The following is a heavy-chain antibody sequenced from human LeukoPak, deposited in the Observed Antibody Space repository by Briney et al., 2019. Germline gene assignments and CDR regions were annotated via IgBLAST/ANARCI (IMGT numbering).Heavy chain of an antibody. Sequence: ASVKVSCKASGYTFTTYDINWVRQATGQGLEWMGWMDPNSGNTGYAQKFQGRVTMTRDTSTSTVYMELSSLRSEDTAVYYCAREGSSWYMLDYWGQGTLVTVSS. CDR1: GYTFTTYD. V-gene: IGHV1-8*01. D-gene: IGHD6-13*01. J-gene: IGHJ4*02. CDR2: MDPNSGNT. CDR3: AREGSSWYMLDY.